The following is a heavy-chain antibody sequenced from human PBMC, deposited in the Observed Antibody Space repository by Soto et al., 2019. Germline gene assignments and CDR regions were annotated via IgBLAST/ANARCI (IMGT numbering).Heavy chain of an antibody. CDR3: ARRAVEGATEGHWFDP. J-gene: IGHJ5*02. V-gene: IGHV4-59*02. D-gene: IGHD1-26*01. CDR2: MYDSGST. Sequence: SETLSLACTVSGISVSRYCWSWIRQPPGKGLEWIGYMYDSGSTDYNPSLKSRVTISVDTSKNQFSLKLNSVTAADTAVYYCARRAVEGATEGHWFDPWGPGTLVTVSS. CDR1: GISVSRYC.